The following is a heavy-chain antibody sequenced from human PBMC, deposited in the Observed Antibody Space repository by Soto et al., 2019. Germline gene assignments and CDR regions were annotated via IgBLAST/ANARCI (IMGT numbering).Heavy chain of an antibody. J-gene: IGHJ5*02. D-gene: IGHD5-12*01. CDR2: IKQDGSEK. CDR3: ARDAYSGYDWNWFDP. Sequence: GGSLRLSCAASGFTVSSYWMSWVRQAPGKGLEWVANIKQDGSEKYYVDSVKGRFTISRDNAKNSLYLQMNSLRAEDTAVYYCARDAYSGYDWNWFDPWGQGALVTVSS. V-gene: IGHV3-7*01. CDR1: GFTVSSYW.